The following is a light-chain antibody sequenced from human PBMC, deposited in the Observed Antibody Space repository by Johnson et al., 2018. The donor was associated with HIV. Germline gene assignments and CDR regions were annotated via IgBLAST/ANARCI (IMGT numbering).Light chain of an antibody. V-gene: IGLV1-51*01. Sequence: QSVLTQPPSVSAAPGQKVTISCSGSSSNIGNNYVSWYQQLPGTAPKLVIYDNNKRPSGIPDRFHGSKSGTSATLCLTGLLSADEADYYCGTWDTSLGAQYVFGSGTKVTVL. CDR1: SSNIGNNY. CDR2: DNN. J-gene: IGLJ1*01. CDR3: GTWDTSLGAQYV.